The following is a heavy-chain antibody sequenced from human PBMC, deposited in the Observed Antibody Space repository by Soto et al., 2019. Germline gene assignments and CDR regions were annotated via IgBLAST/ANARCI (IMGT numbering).Heavy chain of an antibody. J-gene: IGHJ5*02. V-gene: IGHV4-34*01. CDR1: GGSFSGYY. CDR3: ARMSSLPIAARRGNWFDP. D-gene: IGHD6-6*01. CDR2: INHSGST. Sequence: PSETLSLTCALYGGSFSGYYWSWFRQPPGKGLEWIGEINHSGSTNYNPSLKSRVTISVDTSKKQFSLKLSSVTAADTAVYYCARMSSLPIAARRGNWFDPGGQGTLFT.